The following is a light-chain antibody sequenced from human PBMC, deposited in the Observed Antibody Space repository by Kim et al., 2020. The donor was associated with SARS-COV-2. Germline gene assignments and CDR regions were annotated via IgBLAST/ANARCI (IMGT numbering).Light chain of an antibody. J-gene: IGKJ4*01. CDR2: LGS. CDR3: KQALLNPLA. V-gene: IGKV2-28*01. CDR1: QSLLHHTGYNF. Sequence: PASISCRSSQSLLHHTGYNFLDWYLQKPGQSPQLLIYLGSKRASGVPDRFRGSGSGTDFTLKISRVEAEDVGMYYCKQALLNPLAFGGGTKVYIK.